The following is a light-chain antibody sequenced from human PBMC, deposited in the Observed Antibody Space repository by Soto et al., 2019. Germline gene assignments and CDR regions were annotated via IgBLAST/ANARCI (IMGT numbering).Light chain of an antibody. Sequence: ETLMTQSPGTLSVSPGERVTLSCRASQSIGSHLAWYQQIPGQTPKLIMYATSVRATGVPARFSGSGSETEFTLTISSLQSEDFAVYYCQQYQDWHPITFGQGTKLEIK. CDR2: ATS. V-gene: IGKV3-15*01. J-gene: IGKJ2*01. CDR3: QQYQDWHPIT. CDR1: QSIGSH.